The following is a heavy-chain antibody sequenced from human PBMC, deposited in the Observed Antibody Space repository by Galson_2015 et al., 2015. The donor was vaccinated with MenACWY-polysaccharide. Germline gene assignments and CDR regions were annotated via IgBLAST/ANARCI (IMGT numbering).Heavy chain of an antibody. CDR2: ISTSGTNI. J-gene: IGHJ6*03. D-gene: IGHD1-26*01. CDR3: AKLGLKWDLPRDYSFYMDV. Sequence: SLRLSCAASGFTFSDYYMNWIRQAPGEGLEWVSYISTSGTNIYHADSVKGRFTISRDNAKNSLYLQMNSLRAEDTAVYYCAKLGLKWDLPRDYSFYMDVWGQGTMVTVSS. V-gene: IGHV3-11*01. CDR1: GFTFSDYY.